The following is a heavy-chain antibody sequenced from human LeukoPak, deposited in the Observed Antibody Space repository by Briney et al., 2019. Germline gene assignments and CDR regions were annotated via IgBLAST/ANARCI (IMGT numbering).Heavy chain of an antibody. CDR2: ISSSGST. Sequence: SETLSLTCTVSGDSISSGDYYWSWIRQPAGKGLEWIGRISSSGSTNYNPSLKSRVTISVDTSKNQFSLKLSSVTAADTAVYYCARVRAGLFLPRGWFDPWGQGTLVTVSS. V-gene: IGHV4-61*02. D-gene: IGHD6-19*01. CDR3: ARVRAGLFLPRGWFDP. CDR1: GDSISSGDYY. J-gene: IGHJ5*02.